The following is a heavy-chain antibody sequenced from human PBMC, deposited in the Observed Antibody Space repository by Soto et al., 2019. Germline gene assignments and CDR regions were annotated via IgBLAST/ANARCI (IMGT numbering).Heavy chain of an antibody. CDR2: IYPGDSDT. CDR1: GYSFTSHW. D-gene: IGHD6-13*01. J-gene: IGHJ5*02. V-gene: IGHV5-51*01. CDR3: ARLPPYSNEGWFDP. Sequence: GGSLKISCKGSGYSFTSHWIGWVRQMPGKGLEWMGIIYPGDSDTRYSPSFQGQVTISADKSISTAYLQWSSLKASDTAMYYCARLPPYSNEGWFDPWGQGTLVTVSS.